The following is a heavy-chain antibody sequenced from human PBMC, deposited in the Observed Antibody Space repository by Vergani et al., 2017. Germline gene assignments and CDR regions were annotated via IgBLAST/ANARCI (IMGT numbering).Heavy chain of an antibody. CDR3: AREETPIASVVPAAPIDY. J-gene: IGHJ4*02. V-gene: IGHV3-7*04. Sequence: EVQLVESGGGLVQPGGSLRLSCAASGFTFSSYWMSWVRQAPGKGLEWVANIKQDGSEKYYVDSVKGRFTISRDNAKNSLYLQMNSLSAEDTAVYYCAREETPIASVVPAAPIDYWGQGTLVTVSS. CDR2: IKQDGSEK. D-gene: IGHD2-2*01. CDR1: GFTFSSYW.